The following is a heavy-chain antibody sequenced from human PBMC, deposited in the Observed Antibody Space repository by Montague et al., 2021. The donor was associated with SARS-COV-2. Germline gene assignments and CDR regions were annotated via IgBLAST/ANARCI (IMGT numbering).Heavy chain of an antibody. CDR3: ARAQKTISGMLIPPYYFDF. CDR2: IDHSGST. Sequence: SETLSLTCSVSSPCIWSRDWGACVRQPPGKGLDWIGEIDHSGSTTYNPSLKSRVTISVDKSKNQFPLTLTSLTAADTAVYYCARAQKTISGMLIPPYYFDFWGQGTLVTVSS. J-gene: IGHJ4*02. V-gene: IGHV4-4*02. CDR1: SPCIWSRDW. D-gene: IGHD3-3*01.